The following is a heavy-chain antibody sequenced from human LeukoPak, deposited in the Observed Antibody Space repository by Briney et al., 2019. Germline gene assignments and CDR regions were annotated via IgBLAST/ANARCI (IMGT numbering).Heavy chain of an antibody. CDR2: ISSSGTTI. Sequence: QAGGSQRLSCAASGFTFSYYEMNWVRQAPGKGLEWVSYISSSGTTIYYADSVKGRFTISRDNAKNSLYLQMNSLRAEDTAVYYCARETVPLVGATVSNYFDYWGQGTLVTVSS. J-gene: IGHJ4*02. CDR3: ARETVPLVGATVSNYFDY. D-gene: IGHD1-26*01. V-gene: IGHV3-48*03. CDR1: GFTFSYYE.